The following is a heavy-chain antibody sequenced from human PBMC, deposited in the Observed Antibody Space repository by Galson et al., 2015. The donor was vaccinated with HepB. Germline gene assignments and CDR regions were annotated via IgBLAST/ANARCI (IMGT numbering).Heavy chain of an antibody. CDR1: GGPTNSGAYF. V-gene: IGHV4-31*03. J-gene: IGHJ4*02. Sequence: TLSLTCTVSGGPTNSGAYFWYWIRQHPGKGLEWIGYIYYSGSTYYNPSLESRITISLDTSKNQFSLKLTSVTAANTAVYYCARAARVRHYFDYWGQGNLVTVSS. CDR3: ARAARVRHYFDY. CDR2: IYYSGST.